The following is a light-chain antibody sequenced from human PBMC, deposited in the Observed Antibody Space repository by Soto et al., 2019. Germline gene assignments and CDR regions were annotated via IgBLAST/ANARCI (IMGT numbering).Light chain of an antibody. V-gene: IGKV3-15*01. CDR1: QSVSTN. Sequence: ETVMTQSAAALSVSVGERVTLSCRASQSVSTNLAWYQQRPGQAPRLLIHDASTRATGVPDRISGSGSGTDFTLTISSLQSEDFGIYYCQHFKNWPPTVTFGPGTKVDLK. J-gene: IGKJ3*01. CDR3: QHFKNWPPTVT. CDR2: DAS.